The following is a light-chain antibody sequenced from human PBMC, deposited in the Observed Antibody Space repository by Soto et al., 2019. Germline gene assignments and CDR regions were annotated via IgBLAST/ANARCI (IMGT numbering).Light chain of an antibody. CDR2: YVN. J-gene: IGLJ3*02. CDR3: CSRAGGFSWV. V-gene: IGLV2-11*01. Sequence: QSVLTQPRSVSGSPGQSVTISCIGTSSDVGRYDSVSWYQQHPGKAPKLIIYYVNKRPSGVPDGFSGSKSGNTASLTISGLQADDEADYYCCSRAGGFSWVFGGGTQLTVL. CDR1: SSDVGRYDS.